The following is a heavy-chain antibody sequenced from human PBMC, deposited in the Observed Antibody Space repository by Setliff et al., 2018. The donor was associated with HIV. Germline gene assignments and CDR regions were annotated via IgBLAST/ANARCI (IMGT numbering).Heavy chain of an antibody. CDR3: ARIPGSSWYNGFDI. CDR2: IHYSGSS. J-gene: IGHJ3*02. CDR1: GGSITGHY. Sequence: SETLSLTCTVSGGSITGHYWSWIRQPPGKGLEWIGYIHYSGSSNYNPSLKSRVSISLDTSKKQVSLKLNSVTAADTAVYYCARIPGSSWYNGFDIWGQGTMVTVS. V-gene: IGHV4-59*11. D-gene: IGHD6-13*01.